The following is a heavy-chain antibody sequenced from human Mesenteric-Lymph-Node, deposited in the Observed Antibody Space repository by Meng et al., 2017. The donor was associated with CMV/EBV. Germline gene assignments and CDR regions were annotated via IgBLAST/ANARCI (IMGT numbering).Heavy chain of an antibody. J-gene: IGHJ4*02. CDR1: GGTFTSYT. D-gene: IGHD1-26*01. CDR3: ARGGRGEEPLV. V-gene: IGHV1-69*05. Sequence: SCKASGGTFTSYTVSWVRQAPGQGLEWMGGIIPMFGSSNYAQQFQGRVTISTDESTSTAYMELSSLRSEDTAVYYCARGGRGEEPLVWGQGTLVTVSS. CDR2: IIPMFGSS.